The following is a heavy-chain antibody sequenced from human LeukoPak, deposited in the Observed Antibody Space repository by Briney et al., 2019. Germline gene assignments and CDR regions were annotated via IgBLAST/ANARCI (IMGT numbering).Heavy chain of an antibody. V-gene: IGHV3-21*01. CDR2: ISDSGGET. CDR3: ARVDYYDSSGANDY. J-gene: IGHJ4*02. Sequence: PGGSLRLSCAASGFTFSRFAMTWVRQAPGKGPEWVSTISDSGGETFYADSVKGRFTISRDNAKNSLYLQMNSLRAEDTAVYYCARVDYYDSSGANDYWGQGTLVTVSS. CDR1: GFTFSRFA. D-gene: IGHD3-22*01.